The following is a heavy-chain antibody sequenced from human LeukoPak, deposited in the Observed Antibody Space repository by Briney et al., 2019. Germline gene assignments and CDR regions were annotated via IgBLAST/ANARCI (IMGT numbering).Heavy chain of an antibody. CDR1: GGSISTYY. CDR3: ARSAYSSSIDY. Sequence: SETLSLTCSVSGGSISTYYWSWIRQPLGEGLEWIGNVYYAGTTDYNPSLRSRVTISVDTSKNQFSLKVSSVTAADTAVYYCARSAYSSSIDYWGQGTLVTVSS. D-gene: IGHD6-13*01. CDR2: VYYAGTT. J-gene: IGHJ4*02. V-gene: IGHV4-59*08.